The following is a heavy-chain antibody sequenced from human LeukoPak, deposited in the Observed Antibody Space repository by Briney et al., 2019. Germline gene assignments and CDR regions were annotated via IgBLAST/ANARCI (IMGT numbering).Heavy chain of an antibody. V-gene: IGHV4-59*12. Sequence: SETLSLTCTVSGGSISSYYWSWIRQPPGKGLEWIGYIYYSGSTNYNPSLKSRVTISVDTSKNQFSLKLSSVTAADTAVYYCAMAPNWFDPWGQGTLVTVSS. CDR2: IYYSGST. D-gene: IGHD5-24*01. CDR1: GGSISSYY. J-gene: IGHJ5*02. CDR3: AMAPNWFDP.